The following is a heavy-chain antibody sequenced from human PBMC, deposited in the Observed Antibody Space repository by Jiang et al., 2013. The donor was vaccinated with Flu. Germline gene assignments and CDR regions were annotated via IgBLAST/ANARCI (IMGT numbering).Heavy chain of an antibody. V-gene: IGHV3-30*18. CDR3: AKDPIPYGDYGYFQH. Sequence: GMHWVRQAPGKGLEWVAVISYDGSNKYYADSVKGRFTISRDNSKNTLYLQMNSLRAEDTAVYYCAKDPIPYGDYGYFQHWGQGTLVTVSS. J-gene: IGHJ1*01. CDR1: G. CDR2: ISYDGSNK. D-gene: IGHD4-17*01.